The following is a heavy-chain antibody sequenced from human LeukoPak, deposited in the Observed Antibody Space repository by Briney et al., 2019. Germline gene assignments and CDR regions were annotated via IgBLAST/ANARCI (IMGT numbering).Heavy chain of an antibody. J-gene: IGHJ4*02. D-gene: IGHD6-13*01. CDR3: ARRPAAGRCFDY. V-gene: IGHV3-11*01. CDR1: GFTFSDYH. Sequence: GGSLRLSCAVSGFTFSDYHMSWIRQAPGKGLEWVSYISSGGSSISHADSVKGRFTISRDNAENSLYQQMDSLRAEDTAVYYCARRPAAGRCFDYWGQGTLVTVSS. CDR2: ISSGGSSI.